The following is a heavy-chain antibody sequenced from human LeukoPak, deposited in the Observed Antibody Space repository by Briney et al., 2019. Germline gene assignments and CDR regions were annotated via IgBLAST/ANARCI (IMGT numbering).Heavy chain of an antibody. V-gene: IGHV1-18*01. D-gene: IGHD5-18*01. CDR1: GYSFTDYG. J-gene: IGHJ1*01. CDR3: ARDLVIDTAMAPDQH. Sequence: GASVKVSCKASGYSFTDYGISWVRQAPGQGLEWMGWISAHNGYTKSSQKFQGRVSMTTDTSTSTAYMELSSLRSEDTAVYYCARDLVIDTAMAPDQHWGQGTLVTVSS. CDR2: ISAHNGYT.